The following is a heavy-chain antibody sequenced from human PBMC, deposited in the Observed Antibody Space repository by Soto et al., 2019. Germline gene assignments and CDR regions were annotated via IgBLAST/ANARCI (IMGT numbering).Heavy chain of an antibody. CDR1: GFTLSSHG. V-gene: IGHV3-30*03. CDR3: AREQCYNYYRVADY. J-gene: IGHJ4*02. D-gene: IGHD5-12*01. Sequence: QVQLVESGGGVVQPGRSLRLSCVASGFTLSSHGMHWVRQAPGKGLEWVAVILYDGSNSHYSDSVRGRFTISRDTSKNTVYLQMNSLTTEDTAVYYCAREQCYNYYRVADYWGQGALVTVSS. CDR2: ILYDGSNS.